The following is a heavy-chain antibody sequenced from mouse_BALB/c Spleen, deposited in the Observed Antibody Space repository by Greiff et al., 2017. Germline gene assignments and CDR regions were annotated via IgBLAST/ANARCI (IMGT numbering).Heavy chain of an antibody. V-gene: IGHV2-2*02. Sequence: QVQLQQSGPGLVQPSQSLSITCTVSGFSLTSYGVHWVRQSPGKGLEWLGVIWSGGSTDYNAAFISRLSISKDNSKSQVFFKMNSLQANDTAIYYCARMGDYDEAGFYYYAMDYWGQGTSVTVSS. CDR2: IWSGGST. CDR1: GFSLTSYG. CDR3: ARMGDYDEAGFYYYAMDY. D-gene: IGHD2-4*01. J-gene: IGHJ4*01.